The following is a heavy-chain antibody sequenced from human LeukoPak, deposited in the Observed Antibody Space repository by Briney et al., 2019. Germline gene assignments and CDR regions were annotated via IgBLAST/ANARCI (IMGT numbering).Heavy chain of an antibody. V-gene: IGHV3-7*01. CDR1: RLSFSNHW. Sequence: PGGSLRLSCTASRLSFSNHWMTWVRQPPGKGLEWVANIKEDGSGKYFVDSVKGRFSISIDNAKNSIYLQMNSLRAGDTAMYYCAEYSGTYGWLDPWGQGTLVTVSS. CDR3: AEYSGTYGWLDP. D-gene: IGHD1-26*01. CDR2: IKEDGSGK. J-gene: IGHJ5*02.